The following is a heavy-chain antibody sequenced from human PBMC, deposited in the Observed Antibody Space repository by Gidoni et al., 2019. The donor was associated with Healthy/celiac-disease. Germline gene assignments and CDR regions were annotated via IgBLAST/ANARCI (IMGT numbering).Heavy chain of an antibody. CDR3: ATRNRWSGYLREYNWFDP. J-gene: IGHJ5*02. Sequence: GGSISSSSYYWGWIRQPPGKGLEWIGSIYYSGSTYYNPSLKSRVTISVDTSKNQFSLKLSSVTAADTAVYYCATRNRWSGYLREYNWFDPWGQGTLVTVSS. CDR2: IYYSGST. CDR1: GGSISSSSYY. V-gene: IGHV4-39*07. D-gene: IGHD3-3*01.